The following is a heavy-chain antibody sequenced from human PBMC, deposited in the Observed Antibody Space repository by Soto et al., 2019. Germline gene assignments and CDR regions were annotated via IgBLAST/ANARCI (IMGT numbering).Heavy chain of an antibody. Sequence: EVQLVESGGGLVQPGGSLRLSCAASGFTFSSYWMSWVRQAPGKGLECVANIKQDGSEKYYVDSVTGRFTISRDNAKNSLYLQMNSLRAEDTAVYYCARDSIAATWFDPWGQGTLVTVSS. CDR3: ARDSIAATWFDP. V-gene: IGHV3-7*03. D-gene: IGHD6-25*01. J-gene: IGHJ5*02. CDR2: IKQDGSEK. CDR1: GFTFSSYW.